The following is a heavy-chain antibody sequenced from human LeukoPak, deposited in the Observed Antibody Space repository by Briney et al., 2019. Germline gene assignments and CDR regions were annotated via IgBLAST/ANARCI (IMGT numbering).Heavy chain of an antibody. Sequence: ASVTLSCKASGYTFPDYYMNWVRQAPGQGLEWMGWINPHSGGANCAQRFQGRVTMTRDTSISTAYMELNRLQSDNTAMFYCARGYSYSNDAFDIWGQGTMVTVSS. J-gene: IGHJ3*02. D-gene: IGHD5-18*01. CDR2: INPHSGGA. CDR3: ARGYSYSNDAFDI. CDR1: GYTFPDYY. V-gene: IGHV1-2*02.